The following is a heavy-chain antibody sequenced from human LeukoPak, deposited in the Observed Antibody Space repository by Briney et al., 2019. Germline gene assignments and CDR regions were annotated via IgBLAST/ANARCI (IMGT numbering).Heavy chain of an antibody. CDR1: GGTFISFA. V-gene: IGHV1-69*13. Sequence: SVKVSCKTSGGTFISFAINWVRHAPGQGLEWMGGIIPLFGPANYAQKFQGRVTITPDASTSTVYMELSSLRSEDTAFYYCARGGAFDIWGHGTLVTVSS. J-gene: IGHJ3*02. CDR3: ARGGAFDI. CDR2: IIPLFGPA.